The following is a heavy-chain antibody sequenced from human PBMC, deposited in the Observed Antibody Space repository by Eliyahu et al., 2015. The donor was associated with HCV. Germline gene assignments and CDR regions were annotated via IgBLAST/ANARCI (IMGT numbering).Heavy chain of an antibody. CDR3: ARRIWDSSSSSGEDYYYYGMDV. D-gene: IGHD6-6*01. J-gene: IGHJ6*02. CDR1: GGSFSGYY. Sequence: QVQLQQWGAGLLKPSETLSLTCAVYGGSFSGYYWXWIRQPPGKGLEWIGEINHSGSTNYNPSLKSRVTISVDTSKNQFSLKLSSVTAADTAVYYCARRIWDSSSSSGEDYYYYGMDVWGQGTTVTVSS. CDR2: INHSGST. V-gene: IGHV4-34*01.